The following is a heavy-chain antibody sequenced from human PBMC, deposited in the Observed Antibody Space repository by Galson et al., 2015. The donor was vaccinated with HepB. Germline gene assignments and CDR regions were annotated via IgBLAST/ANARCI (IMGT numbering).Heavy chain of an antibody. CDR2: IVVGSGNT. CDR3: AADFRFGSSGGS. CDR1: GFTFTSSA. V-gene: IGHV1-58*01. Sequence: SVKVSCKASGFTFTSSAVQWVRQARGQRLEWIGWIVVGSGNTNYAQKFQERVTITRDMSTSTAYMELSSLRSEDTAVYYCAADFRFGSSGGSWGQGTLVTVSS. D-gene: IGHD6-13*01. J-gene: IGHJ4*02.